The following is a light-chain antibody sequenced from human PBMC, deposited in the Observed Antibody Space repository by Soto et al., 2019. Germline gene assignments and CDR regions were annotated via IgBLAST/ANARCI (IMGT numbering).Light chain of an antibody. Sequence: EIVLTQSPGTLSLSPGQRATLSCRASQSLSSSFLAWYQQKPGQAPRLIIYGASSRAAGIPDGFSGSGSGTDFTLTISSLEPEDFAVYYCHQFATTRSFGQGTKV. CDR1: QSLSSSF. CDR3: HQFATTRS. V-gene: IGKV3-20*01. CDR2: GAS. J-gene: IGKJ1*01.